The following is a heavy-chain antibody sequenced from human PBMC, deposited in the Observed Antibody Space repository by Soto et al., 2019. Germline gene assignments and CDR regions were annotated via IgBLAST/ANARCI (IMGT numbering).Heavy chain of an antibody. V-gene: IGHV3-33*01. CDR3: ARGPIFGVVIAQTSWFDP. J-gene: IGHJ5*02. Sequence: GGSLRLSCAASGFTFSSYGMHWVRQAPGKGLEWVAVIWYDGSNKYYADSVKGRFTISRDNSKNTLYLQMNSLRAEDTAVYYCARGPIFGVVIAQTSWFDPWGQGTLVTLCS. CDR1: GFTFSSYG. D-gene: IGHD3-3*01. CDR2: IWYDGSNK.